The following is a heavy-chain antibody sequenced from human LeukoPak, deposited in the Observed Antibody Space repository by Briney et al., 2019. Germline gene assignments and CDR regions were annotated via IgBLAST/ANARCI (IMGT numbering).Heavy chain of an antibody. Sequence: ASVKVSCKASGYIFINYGITWVRQAPGRGLEWMGWISPYNGNADYAQKLQGRVTMTTDTSTTTAYMELRSLRSDDTAVYYCARGWLQPYWYFDLWGRGTLVTVSS. D-gene: IGHD5-24*01. V-gene: IGHV1-18*01. CDR2: ISPYNGNA. J-gene: IGHJ2*01. CDR1: GYIFINYG. CDR3: ARGWLQPYWYFDL.